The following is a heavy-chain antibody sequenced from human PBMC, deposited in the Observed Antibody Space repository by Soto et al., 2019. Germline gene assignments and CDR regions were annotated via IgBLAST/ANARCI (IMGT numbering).Heavy chain of an antibody. V-gene: IGHV3-74*01. Sequence: LRLSCAASGFDFSSNWMHWVRQAPGKGLVWVSRINPEETTTTYADPVKGRFTISRDNALGTLYLQMNSLRVEDTAVYYCTRDTFGARDYWGQGTLVTVSS. D-gene: IGHD1-26*01. CDR2: INPEETTT. J-gene: IGHJ4*02. CDR1: GFDFSSNW. CDR3: TRDTFGARDY.